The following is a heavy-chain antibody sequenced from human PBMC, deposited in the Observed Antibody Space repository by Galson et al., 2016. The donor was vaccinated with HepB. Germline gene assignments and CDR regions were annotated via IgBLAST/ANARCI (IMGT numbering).Heavy chain of an antibody. V-gene: IGHV1-18*01. D-gene: IGHD3-10*01. J-gene: IGHJ6*02. CDR3: ARGGVSSGGVDV. CDR1: GFPFSSYG. Sequence: SVKVSCKASGFPFSSYGITWVRQAPGQGLEWMGWISAYNGNTNYAQKLQSRVTMTTDTSTSTAYMELRSLRSDDTAVYFCARGGVSSGGVDVWGQGTTVTVSS. CDR2: ISAYNGNT.